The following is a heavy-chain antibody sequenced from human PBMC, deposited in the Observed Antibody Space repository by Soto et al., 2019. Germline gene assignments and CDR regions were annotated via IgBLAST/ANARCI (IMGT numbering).Heavy chain of an antibody. CDR3: ARGAIAAAGETYYYYYMDV. V-gene: IGHV4-34*01. CDR1: GRSFSGYY. D-gene: IGHD6-13*01. CDR2: INHSGST. Sequence: SETLSLTCAVYGRSFSGYYWSWIRQPPGKGLEWIGEINHSGSTNYNPSLKSRVTISVDTSKNQFSPKLSSVTAADTAVYYCARGAIAAAGETYYYYYMDVWGKGTTVTVSS. J-gene: IGHJ6*03.